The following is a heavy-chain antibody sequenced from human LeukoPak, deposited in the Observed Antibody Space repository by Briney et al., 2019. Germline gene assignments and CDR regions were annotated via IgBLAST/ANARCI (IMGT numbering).Heavy chain of an antibody. CDR3: AREDATMVLSLDY. CDR1: GFTFSSYA. D-gene: IGHD5-18*01. CDR2: ISSGGDNT. V-gene: IGHV3-23*01. J-gene: IGHJ4*02. Sequence: PGGSLRLSCAASGFTFSSYAMSWVRQAPGKGLEWVSAISSGGDNTYYADSVKGRLTISRGNSKNTLYLQMTSLRAEDTAVYYCAREDATMVLSLDYWGQGALVTVSS.